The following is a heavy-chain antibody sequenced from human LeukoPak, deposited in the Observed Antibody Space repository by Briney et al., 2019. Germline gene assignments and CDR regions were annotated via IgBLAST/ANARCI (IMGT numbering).Heavy chain of an antibody. CDR2: IWHDGRNK. V-gene: IGHV3-33*01. CDR1: GFAFNKYG. Sequence: GGSLRLSCAASGFAFNKYGMHWVRQAPGKGLEWVAVIWHDGRNKYYADSVKGRFTVSRDNSKNTLYLELNSLRDEDTAVYYCARDRGSDDPIDYWGQGTLVTVSS. CDR3: ARDRGSDDPIDY. D-gene: IGHD2-15*01. J-gene: IGHJ4*02.